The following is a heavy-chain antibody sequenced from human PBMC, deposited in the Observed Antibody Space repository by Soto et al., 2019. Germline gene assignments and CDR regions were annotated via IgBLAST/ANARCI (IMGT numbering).Heavy chain of an antibody. D-gene: IGHD3-10*01. CDR2: IIPILNTA. V-gene: IGHV1-69*01. CDR1: AGTFSSYS. CDR3: ARVDYDSTYGFYYYGLDV. J-gene: IGHJ6*02. Sequence: QVHLVQSGAEVKKPGSSVRVSCKTSAGTFSSYSFTWVRQAPGQGLEWMGEIIPILNTANFAQKFQSRVTITADEPTSTVYMDLSSLSRDDTAVYYCARVDYDSTYGFYYYGLDVWGQGTTVTVSS.